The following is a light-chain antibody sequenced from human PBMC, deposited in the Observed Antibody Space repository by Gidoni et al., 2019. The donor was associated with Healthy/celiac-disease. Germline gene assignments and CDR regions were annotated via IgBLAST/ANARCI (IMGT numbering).Light chain of an antibody. V-gene: IGKV3-15*01. Sequence: EIVMTQSPATLSVSPGERATLSCRASQSVSSNLAWYQQTPGQAPRLLIYGASTRATGIPARFSGSGSGTEFTLTISSLQSEYFAVYYCQQYNNWPLTFGGGTKVEIK. CDR3: QQYNNWPLT. CDR1: QSVSSN. CDR2: GAS. J-gene: IGKJ4*01.